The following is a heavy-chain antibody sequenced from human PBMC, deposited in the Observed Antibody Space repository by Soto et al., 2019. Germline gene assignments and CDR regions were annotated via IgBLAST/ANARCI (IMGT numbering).Heavy chain of an antibody. J-gene: IGHJ4*02. CDR1: GFTFSRYY. V-gene: IGHV3-7*01. Sequence: EVQLVESGGGLVQPGGSLRLSCAASGFTFSRYYMTWVRQAPGKGPEWLTNLTPDGNTKSYIPSVTGRFTISRDNTKNSLYVQMAALRVEDTAVYYCAVGRLTGVYDSWGLGTLVTVSS. CDR3: AVGRLTGVYDS. D-gene: IGHD2-15*01. CDR2: LTPDGNTK.